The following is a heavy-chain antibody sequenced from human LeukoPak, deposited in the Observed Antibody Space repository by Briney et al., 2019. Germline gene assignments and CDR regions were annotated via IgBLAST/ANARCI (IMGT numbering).Heavy chain of an antibody. CDR1: GFTFSNVW. CDR2: IISKTDGGTT. D-gene: IGHD3-16*01. CDR3: TTESYDT. J-gene: IGHJ4*02. V-gene: IGHV3-15*01. Sequence: GGSLRLSCAASGFTFSNVWMSWDRQAPGKGLEWVGRIISKTDGGTTDYASPVKGRFTISRDDSKNTLYLQMNSLKTEDTAVYYCTTESYDTWGQGTLVTVSS.